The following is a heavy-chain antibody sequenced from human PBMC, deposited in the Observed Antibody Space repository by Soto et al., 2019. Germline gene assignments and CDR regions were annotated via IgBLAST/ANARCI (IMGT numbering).Heavy chain of an antibody. D-gene: IGHD3-10*01. J-gene: IGHJ6*02. CDR1: GFTLSSYT. CDR3: ARGLLLWFGNYGMDV. V-gene: IGHV3-21*04. CDR2: IDGSSNYR. Sequence: PGGSLRLSCAASGFTLSSYTMNWVRQAPGKGLQWVSSIDGSSNYRYYADSLRGRFTISRDNAKNSLYLQMNSLRAEDTAVYYCARGLLLWFGNYGMDVWGQGTTVTVSS.